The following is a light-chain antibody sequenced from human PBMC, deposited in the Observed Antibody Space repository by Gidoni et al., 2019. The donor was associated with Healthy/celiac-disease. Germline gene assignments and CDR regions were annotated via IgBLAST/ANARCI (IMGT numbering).Light chain of an antibody. V-gene: IGLV2-11*01. CDR1: SSDVGGYNY. Sequence: QSALTQPRSVSGSPGQSVTISCTGTSSDVGGYNYVSWYQQHPGKAPKLMIYDVSKRPSWVPDRFSGSKSGHTASLTISGLQAEDEADYYCCSYAGSYTYVVFGGGTKLTVL. CDR2: DVS. J-gene: IGLJ2*01. CDR3: CSYAGSYTYVV.